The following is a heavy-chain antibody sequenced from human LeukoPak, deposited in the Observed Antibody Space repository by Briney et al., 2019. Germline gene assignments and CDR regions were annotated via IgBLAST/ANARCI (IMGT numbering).Heavy chain of an antibody. Sequence: GSSVKVSCKASGGTFSSYAISWVRQAPGQGLEWRGRIIPILGIANYAQKFQGRVTITADKSTSTAYMELSSLRSEDTAVYYCARDLRGGYDIEIDYWGQGTLVTVSS. CDR3: ARDLRGGYDIEIDY. D-gene: IGHD1-26*01. V-gene: IGHV1-69*04. J-gene: IGHJ4*02. CDR1: GGTFSSYA. CDR2: IIPILGIA.